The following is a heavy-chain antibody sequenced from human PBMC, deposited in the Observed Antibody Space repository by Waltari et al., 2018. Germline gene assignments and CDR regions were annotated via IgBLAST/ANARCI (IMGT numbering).Heavy chain of an antibody. D-gene: IGHD3-10*01. CDR2: GSYNVNA. CDR1: GGSISTSTHS. V-gene: IGHV4-39*02. J-gene: IGHJ4*02. Sequence: QLQLKESGPRLVKSSETLSLTCTISGGSISTSTHSWAWIPQTPGKGPEWIGSGSYNVNAYYQPSLESLVTMSVDRSKNHFSLDLESVTTPDTSIYFCARSFGGSGSYKFDSWGQGILVTVSS. CDR3: ARSFGGSGSYKFDS.